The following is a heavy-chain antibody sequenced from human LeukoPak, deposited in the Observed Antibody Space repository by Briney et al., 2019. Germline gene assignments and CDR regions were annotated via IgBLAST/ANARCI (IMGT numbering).Heavy chain of an antibody. Sequence: ASVKVSCKASEYTFIGYYIHWVRQAPGQGLEWMGRIDPNGGGTKYTQKFQGRVTMTRDTSITTAYMELSRLTSDDTAVYYCARENWNDFWGQGTLVTVSS. V-gene: IGHV1-2*06. CDR1: EYTFIGYY. J-gene: IGHJ5*01. CDR3: ARENWNDF. CDR2: IDPNGGGT.